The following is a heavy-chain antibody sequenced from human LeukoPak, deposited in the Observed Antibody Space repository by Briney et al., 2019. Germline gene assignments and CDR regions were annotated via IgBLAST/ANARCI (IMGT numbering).Heavy chain of an antibody. D-gene: IGHD3-22*01. Sequence: PSETLSLTCTVSGVSISSYYWSWIRQPAGKGLEWIGRIYTSGSTNYNPSLKSRVTMSVATSKNQFSLKLSSVTAADTAVYYCARDSDSSGYLNYFDYWGQGTLVTVSS. CDR3: ARDSDSSGYLNYFDY. CDR2: IYTSGST. V-gene: IGHV4-4*07. CDR1: GVSISSYY. J-gene: IGHJ4*02.